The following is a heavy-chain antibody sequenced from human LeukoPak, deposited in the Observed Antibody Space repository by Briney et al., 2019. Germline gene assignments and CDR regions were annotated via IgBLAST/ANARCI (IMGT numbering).Heavy chain of an antibody. Sequence: SETLSLTCAVYGGSFSGYYWSWIRQPPGKGLEWIGEINHSGSTNYNPSLKSRVTISVDTSKNQFSLKLSSVTAADTAVYYCARESLRYYDSSGYYYWGQGTLVTVSS. J-gene: IGHJ4*02. CDR1: GGSFSGYY. CDR3: ARESLRYYDSSGYYY. D-gene: IGHD3-22*01. V-gene: IGHV4-34*01. CDR2: INHSGST.